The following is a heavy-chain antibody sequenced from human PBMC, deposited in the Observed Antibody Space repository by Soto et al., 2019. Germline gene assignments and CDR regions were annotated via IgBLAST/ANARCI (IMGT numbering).Heavy chain of an antibody. J-gene: IGHJ4*02. CDR2: IYYSGST. CDR3: AREDGDMHKYSSSSAPDY. D-gene: IGHD6-6*01. Sequence: TLSLTCTVSGGSISSGDYYWSWIRQPPGKGLEWIGYIYYSGSTYYNPSLKSRVTISVDTSKNQFSLKLSSVTAADTAVYYCAREDGDMHKYSSSSAPDYWGQGTLVTSPQ. V-gene: IGHV4-30-4*01. CDR1: GGSISSGDYY.